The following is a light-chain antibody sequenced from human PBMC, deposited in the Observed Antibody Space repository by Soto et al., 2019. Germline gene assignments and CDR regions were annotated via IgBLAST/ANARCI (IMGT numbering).Light chain of an antibody. CDR3: QVWDSSSDHLV. V-gene: IGLV3-21*01. CDR2: YDS. Sequence: SYELTQPPSVSVAPGTTARITCGGDTIGSKSVHWYQQRPGQAPVLVIYYDSDRPSGIPERFSGSNSGNTATLTLSRVEAGDEADYYCQVWDSSSDHLVFSGGTKLTVL. CDR1: TIGSKS. J-gene: IGLJ2*01.